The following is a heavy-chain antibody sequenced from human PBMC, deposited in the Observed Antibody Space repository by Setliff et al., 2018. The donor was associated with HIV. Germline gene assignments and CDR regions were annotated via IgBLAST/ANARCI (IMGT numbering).Heavy chain of an antibody. CDR2: IYYSGST. J-gene: IGHJ5*02. CDR3: ARVWPDGSGYSWFDP. Sequence: PSETLSLTCTVSGGSISSSSYYWGWIRQPPGKGLEWIGSIYYSGSTYYNPSLKSRVTIPVDTSKNQLSLKLNSVTAADTAVYSCARVWPDGSGYSWFDPWGQGTLVTVSS. V-gene: IGHV4-39*07. D-gene: IGHD3-22*01. CDR1: GGSISSSSYY.